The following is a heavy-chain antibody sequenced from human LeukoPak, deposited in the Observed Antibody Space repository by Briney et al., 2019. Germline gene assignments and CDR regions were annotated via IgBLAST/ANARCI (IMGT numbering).Heavy chain of an antibody. CDR1: GGSISSYY. V-gene: IGHV4-4*07. Sequence: SETLSLTCTVSGGSISSYYWSWIRQPPGKGLEWIGRIYTSGSTNYNPSLKSRVTMSVDTSKNQFSLKLSSVTAADTAVYYCARETHSNLNLFDPWGQGTLVTVSS. CDR2: IYTSGST. J-gene: IGHJ5*02. CDR3: ARETHSNLNLFDP. D-gene: IGHD4-11*01.